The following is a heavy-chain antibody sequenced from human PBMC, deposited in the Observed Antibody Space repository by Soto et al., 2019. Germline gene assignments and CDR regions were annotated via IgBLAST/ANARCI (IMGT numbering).Heavy chain of an antibody. CDR1: GFTFSSYG. V-gene: IGHV3-30*18. CDR3: AKEFPGIAAAGAEYFQH. Sequence: GESLKISCAASGFTFSSYGMHWVRQAPGKGLEWVAVISYDGSNKYYADSVKGRFTISRDNSKNTLYLQMNSLRAEDTAVYYCAKEFPGIAAAGAEYFQHWGQGTLVTVSS. J-gene: IGHJ1*01. D-gene: IGHD6-13*01. CDR2: ISYDGSNK.